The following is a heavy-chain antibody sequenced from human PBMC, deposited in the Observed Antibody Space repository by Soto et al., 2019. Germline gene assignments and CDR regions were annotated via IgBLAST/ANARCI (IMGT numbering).Heavy chain of an antibody. Sequence: GSLRLSCTSSGFALNSYDMNWVRQAPGKGLEWISHISTSGSIIYYAASVEGRFTISRDNAKNSLFPQMNSLRAEDTAVYYCAGEHVMMYASYDAFDIWGQGARVTVSS. J-gene: IGHJ3*02. V-gene: IGHV3-48*03. CDR1: GFALNSYD. CDR2: ISTSGSII. D-gene: IGHD2-8*01. CDR3: AGEHVMMYASYDAFDI.